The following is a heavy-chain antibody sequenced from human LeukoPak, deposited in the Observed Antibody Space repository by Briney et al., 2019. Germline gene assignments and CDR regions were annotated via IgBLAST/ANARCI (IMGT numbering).Heavy chain of an antibody. V-gene: IGHV4-34*01. J-gene: IGHJ4*02. Sequence: SETLSLTCAVYGGSFSDYYWSWIRQPPGKGLEWIGEINHSGRTTYNPSLKSRVTISVDTSKNLFSLKLNSVTAADTAVYYCARDGAAAGWYDYWGQGTLVTVSS. CDR3: ARDGAAAGWYDY. CDR1: GGSFSDYY. CDR2: INHSGRT. D-gene: IGHD6-13*01.